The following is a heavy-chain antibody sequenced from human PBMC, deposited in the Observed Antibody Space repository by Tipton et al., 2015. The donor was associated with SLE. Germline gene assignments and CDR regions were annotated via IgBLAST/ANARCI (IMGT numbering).Heavy chain of an antibody. Sequence: SLRLSCAASGFTFSDYYMSWIRQAPGKGLEWVSYISSSRSYTSYADSVKGRFTISRDNSKNTLYLQMNSLRAEDTAVYYCANSEGYYDFWSGPSYYMDVWGKGTTVTVSS. V-gene: IGHV3-11*03. CDR3: ANSEGYYDFWSGPSYYMDV. CDR1: GFTFSDYY. CDR2: ISSSRSYT. J-gene: IGHJ6*03. D-gene: IGHD3-3*01.